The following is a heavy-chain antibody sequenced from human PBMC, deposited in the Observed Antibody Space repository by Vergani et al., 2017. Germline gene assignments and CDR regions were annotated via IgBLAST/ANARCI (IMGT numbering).Heavy chain of an antibody. D-gene: IGHD4-17*01. CDR2: ISYDGSNK. V-gene: IGHV3-30*18. CDR3: AKSIGGIDDDGDYVEDFDAFDI. Sequence: QVQLVESGGGVVQPGRSLRLSCAASGFTFSSYGMHWVRQAPGKGLEWVAVISYDGSNKYYADSVKGRFTISRDNSKNTLYLQMNRLRAEDTAVYYCAKSIGGIDDDGDYVEDFDAFDIWGQGTMVTVSS. J-gene: IGHJ3*02. CDR1: GFTFSSYG.